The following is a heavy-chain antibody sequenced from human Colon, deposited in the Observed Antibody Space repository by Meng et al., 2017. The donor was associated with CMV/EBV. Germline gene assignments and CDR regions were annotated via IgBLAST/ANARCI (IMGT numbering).Heavy chain of an antibody. Sequence: SETLSLTCAVYSGSLSGYYWAWIRQPPGKGLEWIGEINQSGSTYYNPSLKSRVTTSVDTSTNQISLKLTSMTAADTAVYYCVRGRSIVGATYIDYWGQGTLVTVSS. CDR2: INQSGST. CDR1: SGSLSGYY. D-gene: IGHD1-26*01. J-gene: IGHJ4*02. V-gene: IGHV4-34*01. CDR3: VRGRSIVGATYIDY.